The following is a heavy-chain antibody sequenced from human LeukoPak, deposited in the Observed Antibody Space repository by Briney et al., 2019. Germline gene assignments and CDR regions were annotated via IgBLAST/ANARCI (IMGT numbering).Heavy chain of an antibody. J-gene: IGHJ4*02. CDR1: GFTFSSYA. D-gene: IGHD3-3*01. CDR2: ISYDGSNK. CDR3: AKEGHRPEVPWSEYYFDY. Sequence: LAGGSLRLSCAASGFTFSSYAMHWVRQAPGKGLEWVAVISYDGSNKYYADSVKGRFTISRDNSKNTLYLQMNSLRAEDTAVYYCAKEGHRPEVPWSEYYFDYWGQGTLVTVSS. V-gene: IGHV3-30*04.